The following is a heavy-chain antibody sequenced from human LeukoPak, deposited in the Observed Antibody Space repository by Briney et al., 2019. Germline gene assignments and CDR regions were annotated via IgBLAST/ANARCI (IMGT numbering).Heavy chain of an antibody. Sequence: ASVKVSCKAPGYTFTSYDINWVRQATGQGLEWMGWMNPNSGNTGYAQKFQGRVTMTRNTSISTAYMELGSLRSDDTAVYYCARDPTIVVVPAARDGWFDPWGQGTLVTVSS. D-gene: IGHD2-2*01. CDR3: ARDPTIVVVPAARDGWFDP. CDR2: MNPNSGNT. J-gene: IGHJ5*02. CDR1: GYTFTSYD. V-gene: IGHV1-8*01.